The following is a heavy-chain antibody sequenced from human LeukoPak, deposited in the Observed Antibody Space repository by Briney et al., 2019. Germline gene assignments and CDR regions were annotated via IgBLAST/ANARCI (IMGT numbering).Heavy chain of an antibody. J-gene: IGHJ5*02. CDR3: GKEGGA. CDR2: IGGRGGST. D-gene: IGHD3-16*01. V-gene: IGHV3-23*01. Sequence: GGSLRLSCAASGFTFSSYAMTWVRQPPGKGPEWVSAIGGRGGSTYYADSLGGRFTISRDNSKDMVYLQMNSLKVEDTATYYYGKEGGAWGQGTKVTVSS. CDR1: GFTFSSYA.